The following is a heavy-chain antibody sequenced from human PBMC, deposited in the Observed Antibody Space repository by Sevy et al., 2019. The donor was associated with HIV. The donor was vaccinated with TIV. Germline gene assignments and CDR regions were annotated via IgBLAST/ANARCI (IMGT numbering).Heavy chain of an antibody. CDR2: IFYSGST. CDR1: GGSISSNGYY. J-gene: IGHJ6*02. Sequence: TLSLTCTVSGGSISSNGYYWSWIRQHPGKGLEWIGYIFYSGSTYYNPSLKSRVSISVDTSKNEFSLKLSSVTAADTAVYSGARDRYSSSPWDYFNALDVWGQGTTVTVSS. V-gene: IGHV4-31*03. D-gene: IGHD6-6*01. CDR3: ARDRYSSSPWDYFNALDV.